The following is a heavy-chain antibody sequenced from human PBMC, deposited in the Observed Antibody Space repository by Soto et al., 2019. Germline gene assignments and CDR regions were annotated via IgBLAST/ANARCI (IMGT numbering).Heavy chain of an antibody. CDR1: GGSISSGGYY. D-gene: IGHD5-18*01. J-gene: IGHJ4*02. Sequence: SETLSLTCTVSGGSISSGGYYWSWIRQHPGKGLEWIGYIYYSGSTYYNPSLKSRVTISVDTSKNQFSLKLSSVTAADTAVYYCARGRIQLWLRTYCFDYWGQGTLVTVSS. V-gene: IGHV4-31*03. CDR2: IYYSGST. CDR3: ARGRIQLWLRTYCFDY.